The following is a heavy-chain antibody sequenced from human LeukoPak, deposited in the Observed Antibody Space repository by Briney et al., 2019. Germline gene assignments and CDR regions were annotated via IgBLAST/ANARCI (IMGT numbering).Heavy chain of an antibody. Sequence: GGSLRLSCAASGFTFSNAWMSWVRQAPGKGLEWVGRIKSKTDGGTTDYAAPVKGRFTISRDDSKNTLYLQMSSLKTEDTAVYYCTTLPYCSGGSCYPEGDYWGQGTLVTVSS. D-gene: IGHD2-15*01. CDR1: GFTFSNAW. CDR2: IKSKTDGGTT. V-gene: IGHV3-15*01. J-gene: IGHJ4*02. CDR3: TTLPYCSGGSCYPEGDY.